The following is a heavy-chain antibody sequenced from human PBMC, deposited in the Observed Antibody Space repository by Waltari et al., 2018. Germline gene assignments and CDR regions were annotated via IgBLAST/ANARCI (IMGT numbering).Heavy chain of an antibody. J-gene: IGHJ6*02. V-gene: IGHV4-39*01. D-gene: IGHD2-2*01. CDR2: IYYSGGT. CDR3: SLSTSEGSWWNYYYYGMDV. CDR1: GGSISSSSYY. Sequence: QLQLQESGPGLVKPSETLSLTCTVSGGSISSSSYYWGWIRQPPGKGLEWIGSIYYSGGTYYNPSLKGRVTISVDTSKNKLSLKLVSVTAAETAVYYCSLSTSEGSWWNYYYYGMDVWGQGTTVTVSS.